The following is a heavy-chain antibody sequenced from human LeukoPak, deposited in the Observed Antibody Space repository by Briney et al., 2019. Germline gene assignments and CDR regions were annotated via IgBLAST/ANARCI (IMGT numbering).Heavy chain of an antibody. V-gene: IGHV3-23*01. CDR2: ISDSGGST. J-gene: IGHJ1*01. D-gene: IGHD6-13*01. Sequence: GGSLRLSWAASGFTFSSYAMSWFRQAPGKGLDWVSIISDSGGSTYYADSVKGRFTISRDNSKNTLYLQMNSLIAEDTAVYYCAKDNPPYSKSWLQFFQHWGQGTLVTVSS. CDR1: GFTFSSYA. CDR3: AKDNPPYSKSWLQFFQH.